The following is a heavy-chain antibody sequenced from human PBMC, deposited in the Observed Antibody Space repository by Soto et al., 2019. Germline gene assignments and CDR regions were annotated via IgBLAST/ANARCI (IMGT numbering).Heavy chain of an antibody. Sequence: PSETLSLTCTVSGDSIMSSDFYWVWVRHPPGKGLEWIGSIFYLGSSYYNPSLKSRVTMSVDTSKNQFSLRLRSVTAADTALYFCARHSLALRKNNWFDPWGQGIMVTVSS. CDR2: IFYLGSS. V-gene: IGHV4-39*01. J-gene: IGHJ5*02. D-gene: IGHD3-3*02. CDR1: GDSIMSSDFY. CDR3: ARHSLALRKNNWFDP.